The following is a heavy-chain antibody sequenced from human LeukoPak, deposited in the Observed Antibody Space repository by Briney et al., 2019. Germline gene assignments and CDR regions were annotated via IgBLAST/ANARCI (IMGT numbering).Heavy chain of an antibody. J-gene: IGHJ4*02. CDR1: GFTFDDYA. D-gene: IGHD3-3*01. V-gene: IGHV3-9*01. Sequence: GGSLRLSCAASGFTFDDYAMHWVRQAPGKGLEWVSGISWHSGSIGYADSVKGRFTISRDNAKNSLYLQMNSLRAEDTALYYCAKDQSYDFWSGYTDYWGQGTLVTVSS. CDR2: ISWHSGSI. CDR3: AKDQSYDFWSGYTDY.